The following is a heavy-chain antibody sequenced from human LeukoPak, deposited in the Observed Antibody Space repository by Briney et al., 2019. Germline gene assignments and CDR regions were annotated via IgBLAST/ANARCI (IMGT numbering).Heavy chain of an antibody. CDR2: INHSGST. V-gene: IGHV4-34*01. CDR1: GGSFSGYC. D-gene: IGHD2-21*02. J-gene: IGHJ4*02. Sequence: AETLSLTCAVYGGSFSGYCWSWIRQPPGKGLEWIGAINHSGSTNYNPCLKSRVTISVNTSKKQFCLRLSSVTAADTAVYYCARGDCGGDCSRYYFDHWGQGTLVTVSS. CDR3: ARGDCGGDCSRYYFDH.